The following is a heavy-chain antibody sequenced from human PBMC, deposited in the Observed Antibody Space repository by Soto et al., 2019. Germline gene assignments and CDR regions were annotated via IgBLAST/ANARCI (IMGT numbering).Heavy chain of an antibody. V-gene: IGHV1-8*01. J-gene: IGHJ4*02. D-gene: IGHD3-10*01. Sequence: ASVKVSCKASGYTFTSYDINWVRQATGQGLEWMGWMNPNSGNTGYAQKFQGRVTMTRNTSISTAYMELSSLRSEDTAVYYCAISTIEEFYYFDYWGQGTLVTVSS. CDR2: MNPNSGNT. CDR1: GYTFTSYD. CDR3: AISTIEEFYYFDY.